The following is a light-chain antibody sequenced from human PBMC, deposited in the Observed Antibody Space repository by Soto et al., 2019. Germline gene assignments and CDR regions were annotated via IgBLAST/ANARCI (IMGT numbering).Light chain of an antibody. Sequence: DIQMTQSPSSLSASVGDRVTITFRASQGISNYLAWYQQKPGKVPKLLIYAASTLQSGVPSRFSGSGSGTDSTLTISSLQPQDVATYYCQKYNSAWLTVVQGTKVEIK. J-gene: IGKJ1*01. CDR2: AAS. V-gene: IGKV1-27*01. CDR1: QGISNY. CDR3: QKYNSAWLT.